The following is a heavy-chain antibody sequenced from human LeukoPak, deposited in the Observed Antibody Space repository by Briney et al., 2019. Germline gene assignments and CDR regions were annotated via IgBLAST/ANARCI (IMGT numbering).Heavy chain of an antibody. CDR1: GFTFSGSA. CDR3: TSLRGGITMVRGVMN. D-gene: IGHD3-10*01. V-gene: IGHV3-73*01. Sequence: GGSLKLSCAASGFTFSGSAMHWVRQASGKGLEWVGRIRSKANSYATAYAASVKGRFTISRDDSKNTAYLQMNGLKTEDTAVYYCTSLRGGITMVRGVMNWGQGTLVTVSS. CDR2: IRSKANSYAT. J-gene: IGHJ4*02.